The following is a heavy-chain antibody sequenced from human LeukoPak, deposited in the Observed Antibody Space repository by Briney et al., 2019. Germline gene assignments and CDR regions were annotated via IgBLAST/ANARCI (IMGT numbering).Heavy chain of an antibody. J-gene: IGHJ4*02. Sequence: PSETLSLTCTVSGGSVSSYYWSWIRQPPGKGLDWIGYVYYSGYTDYNPSLKSRVTISVDTSKNRFSLKLSSVTAADTAVYDCARTHPELYFFDYWGQGALVTVSS. V-gene: IGHV4-59*02. CDR2: VYYSGYT. CDR3: ARTHPELYFFDY. D-gene: IGHD1-14*01. CDR1: GGSVSSYY.